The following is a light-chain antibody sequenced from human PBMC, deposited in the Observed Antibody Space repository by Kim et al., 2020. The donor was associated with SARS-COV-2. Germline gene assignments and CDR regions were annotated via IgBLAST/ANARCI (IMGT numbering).Light chain of an antibody. CDR2: GAS. V-gene: IGKV3-15*01. CDR1: ESVRNN. Sequence: VLMTQSPATLSVSPGERATLSCRASESVRNNVAWYQHRPGQAPRLLIYGASTRAINTPVRFSGSGSGTEFTLIISSLQSEDFAIYYCQHYNNWPSFGGGTKVDIK. J-gene: IGKJ4*01. CDR3: QHYNNWPS.